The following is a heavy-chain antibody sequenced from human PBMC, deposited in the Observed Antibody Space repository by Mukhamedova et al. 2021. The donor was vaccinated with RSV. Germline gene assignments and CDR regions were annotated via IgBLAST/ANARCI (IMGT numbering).Heavy chain of an antibody. D-gene: IGHD1-26*01. J-gene: IGHJ4*02. Sequence: GTVESTYYADSVKGRFAISRDNSNYTLFLQMNNLGAEDTAVYYCAHRIVGAGPFDYWGQATLVTVSS. CDR2: GTVEST. V-gene: IGHV3-23*01. CDR3: AHRIVGAGPFDY.